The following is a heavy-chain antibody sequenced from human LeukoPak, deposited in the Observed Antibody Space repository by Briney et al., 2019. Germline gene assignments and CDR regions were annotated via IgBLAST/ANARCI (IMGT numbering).Heavy chain of an antibody. D-gene: IGHD3-3*02. CDR1: GYTFIRYH. CDR3: ATVAMLSTAFYFDH. Sequence: ASVKVSCKASGYTFIRYHMHWVRQALGKALECMGRVDPEDGRTIYAETFRDRVTITADRSTDTVYLEVTRLNSDDTAVYFCATVAMLSTAFYFDHWGQGTLVTVSS. CDR2: VDPEDGRT. V-gene: IGHV1-69-2*01. J-gene: IGHJ4*02.